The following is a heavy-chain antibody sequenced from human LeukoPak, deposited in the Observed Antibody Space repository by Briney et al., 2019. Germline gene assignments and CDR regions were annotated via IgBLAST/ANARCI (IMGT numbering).Heavy chain of an antibody. D-gene: IGHD3-22*01. J-gene: IGHJ4*02. Sequence: PSETLSLTCTVPGGSISSYYWSWIRQPPGKGLEWIGYIYYSGSTNYNPSLKSRVTISVDTSKNQFSLKLSSVTAADTAVYYCVKGSGYPPYYFDYGGQGTLVPVSS. CDR1: GGSISSYY. CDR3: VKGSGYPPYYFDY. CDR2: IYYSGST. V-gene: IGHV4-59*01.